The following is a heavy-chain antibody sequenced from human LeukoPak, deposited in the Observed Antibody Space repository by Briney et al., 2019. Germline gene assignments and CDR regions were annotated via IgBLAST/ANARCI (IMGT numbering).Heavy chain of an antibody. Sequence: GGSLRLSCAASGFTFSDYYMSWIRQAPGKGLEWVSYISSSGSTIYYADSVKGRFTISRDNAKNSLYLQMNSLRAEDTAVYYCARAYYDFWSGYSTNWFDPWGQGTLVTVSS. CDR2: ISSSGSTI. CDR3: ARAYYDFWSGYSTNWFDP. J-gene: IGHJ5*02. CDR1: GFTFSDYY. D-gene: IGHD3-3*01. V-gene: IGHV3-11*04.